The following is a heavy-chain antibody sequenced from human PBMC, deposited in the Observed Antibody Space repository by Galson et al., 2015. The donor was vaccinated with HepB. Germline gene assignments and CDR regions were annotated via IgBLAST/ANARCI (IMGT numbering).Heavy chain of an antibody. CDR2: IKQDGSEK. J-gene: IGHJ6*02. Sequence: SLRLSCAASGFTFSRYAMNWVRQAPGKGLEWVANIKQDGSEKYYVDSLKGRFTISRDNAKNSLYLQMNSLRAEDTAVYYCARDRLPHLMVVTALTFPYYYGMDVWGQGTTVTVSS. CDR1: GFTFSRYA. V-gene: IGHV3-7*01. CDR3: ARDRLPHLMVVTALTFPYYYGMDV. D-gene: IGHD2-21*02.